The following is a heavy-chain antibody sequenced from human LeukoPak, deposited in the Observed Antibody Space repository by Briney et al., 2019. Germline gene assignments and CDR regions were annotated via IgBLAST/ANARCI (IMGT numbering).Heavy chain of an antibody. Sequence: SLTLSRAASGLTFSTSEMNSARHAPGSGLEWVSYISSSGSTIYYADSVKGRFTISRDNAKTSLYLQMNSLRAEDTAVYYCAELGITMIGGVWGKGTTVTISS. CDR2: ISSSGSTI. D-gene: IGHD3-10*02. CDR1: GLTFSTSE. V-gene: IGHV3-48*03. CDR3: AELGITMIGGV. J-gene: IGHJ6*04.